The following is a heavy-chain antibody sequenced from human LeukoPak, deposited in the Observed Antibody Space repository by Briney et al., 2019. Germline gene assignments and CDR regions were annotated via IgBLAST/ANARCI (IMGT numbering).Heavy chain of an antibody. CDR1: GYTFTSYG. D-gene: IGHD2-2*01. Sequence: ASVKVSCKASGYTFTSYGISWVRQAPGQGLEWMGWISAYNGNTNYAQQLQGGVTMTTDTSTSTAYMELRSLRSDDTAVYYCARESYCSSTSCYSDYYYYGMDVWGQGTTVTVSS. CDR3: ARESYCSSTSCYSDYYYYGMDV. J-gene: IGHJ6*02. V-gene: IGHV1-18*01. CDR2: ISAYNGNT.